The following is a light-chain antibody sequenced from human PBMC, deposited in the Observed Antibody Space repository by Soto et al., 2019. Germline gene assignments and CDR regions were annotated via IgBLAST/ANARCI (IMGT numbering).Light chain of an antibody. CDR1: SSDVATYNL. Sequence: SVLTQPASVSASPGQSITISCTGTSSDVATYNLVSWYQQHPGKAPKLMIYEGTKRPSGVSNRFSGSKSGNTASLTISGLQAEDEADYYCCSYAGGSTYVFGTGTKVTVL. CDR3: CSYAGGSTYV. V-gene: IGLV2-23*01. CDR2: EGT. J-gene: IGLJ1*01.